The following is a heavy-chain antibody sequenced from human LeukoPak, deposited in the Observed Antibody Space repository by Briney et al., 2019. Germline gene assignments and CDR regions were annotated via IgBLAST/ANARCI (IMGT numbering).Heavy chain of an antibody. V-gene: IGHV3-21*01. Sequence: PGGSLRLSCAASGFTFTDYSMKWVRQAPGKGLEWVSSISSGNTYTYYGDSVKGRFTISRDNAENSLYLRMNSLRAEDTAVYYCARNPPEGGYLASWGQGFLVTVSS. D-gene: IGHD3-22*01. CDR3: ARNPPEGGYLAS. CDR2: ISSGNTYT. J-gene: IGHJ4*02. CDR1: GFTFTDYS.